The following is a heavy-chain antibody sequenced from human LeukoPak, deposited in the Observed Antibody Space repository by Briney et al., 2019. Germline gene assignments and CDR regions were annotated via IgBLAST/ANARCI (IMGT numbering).Heavy chain of an antibody. D-gene: IGHD3-10*01. CDR1: GYTFTSYG. V-gene: IGHV1-18*04. CDR2: ISAYNGNT. CDR3: ARGGSYYGSGSSGMDV. J-gene: IGHJ6*02. Sequence: GASVKVSCKASGYTFTSYGISWVRQAPGQGLEWMGWISAYNGNTNYAQKLQGRVTMTTDTSTSTAYMELRSLRSDDTAVYYCARGGSYYGSGSSGMDVWGQGTTVTVSS.